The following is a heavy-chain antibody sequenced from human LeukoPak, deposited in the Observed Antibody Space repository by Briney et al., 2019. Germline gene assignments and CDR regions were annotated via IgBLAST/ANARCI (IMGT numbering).Heavy chain of an antibody. J-gene: IGHJ6*03. CDR1: GFTFSSYW. D-gene: IGHD3-3*01. CDR2: INTDGSST. Sequence: GGSLRLSCAASGFTFSSYWMHWVRQAPGKGLVWVSRINTDGSSTSYADSVKGRFTISRDNAKNTLYLQMNSLRAEDTAVYYCARRMEPIFGAASSYYMDVWGKGTTVTVSS. V-gene: IGHV3-74*01. CDR3: ARRMEPIFGAASSYYMDV.